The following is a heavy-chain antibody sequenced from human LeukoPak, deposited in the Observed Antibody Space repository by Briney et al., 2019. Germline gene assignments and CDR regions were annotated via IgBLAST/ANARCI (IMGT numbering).Heavy chain of an antibody. CDR2: IHHSGST. CDR3: ARENILGPVDN. J-gene: IGHJ4*02. CDR1: GGSFSGYY. D-gene: IGHD3-16*01. V-gene: IGHV4-34*01. Sequence: SETLSLTCAVYGGSFSGYYWSWIRQPPGKGLEWIGEIHHSGSTNYNPSLKSRVTLSVDTSRNHFSLKLTSATAADTAVYYCARENILGPVDNWGQGTLVIVSS.